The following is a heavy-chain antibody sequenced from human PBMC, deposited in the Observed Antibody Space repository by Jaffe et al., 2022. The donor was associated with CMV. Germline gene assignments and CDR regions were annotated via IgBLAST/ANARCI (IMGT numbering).Heavy chain of an antibody. CDR2: IKQDGSEK. CDR3: ARHPLTGYSSSWYVGDYWYFDL. V-gene: IGHV3-7*03. Sequence: EVQLVESGGGLVQPGGSLRLSCAASGFTFSSYWMSWVRQAPGKGLEWVANIKQDGSEKYYVDSVKGRFTISRDNAKNSLYLQMNSLRAEDTAVYYCARHPLTGYSSSWYVGDYWYFDLWGRGTLVTVSS. D-gene: IGHD6-13*01. J-gene: IGHJ2*01. CDR1: GFTFSSYW.